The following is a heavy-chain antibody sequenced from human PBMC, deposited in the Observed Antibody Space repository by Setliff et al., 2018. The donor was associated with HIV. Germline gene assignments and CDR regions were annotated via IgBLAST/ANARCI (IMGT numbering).Heavy chain of an antibody. CDR3: AREPGRGSSWYVGFSYYYYYMDV. Sequence: SVKVSCKASGGTFNRHAISWPRQAPGQGLEWMGGTNPILGIANYAQKFQGRVTITADKSTSTAYMELSSLRSEDTAVYYCAREPGRGSSWYVGFSYYYYYMDVWGKGTTVTVSS. CDR1: GGTFNRHA. CDR2: TNPILGIA. J-gene: IGHJ6*03. D-gene: IGHD6-13*01. V-gene: IGHV1-69*10.